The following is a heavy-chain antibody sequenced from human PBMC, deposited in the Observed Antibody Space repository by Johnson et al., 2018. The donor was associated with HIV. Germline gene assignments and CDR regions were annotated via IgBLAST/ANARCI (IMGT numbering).Heavy chain of an antibody. J-gene: IGHJ3*02. Sequence: QVQLVESGGGVVQPGRSLRLSCAASGFTFSSYAMHWVRQAPGKGLEWVAVISYAGSNKYYADSVKCRFTISRDNSKNTLYLQMSSLRAEDTAVYYCARDTKVPRYNWNDGAFDMWGQGTMVTVSS. CDR1: GFTFSSYA. V-gene: IGHV3-30-3*01. CDR2: ISYAGSNK. D-gene: IGHD1-1*01. CDR3: ARDTKVPRYNWNDGAFDM.